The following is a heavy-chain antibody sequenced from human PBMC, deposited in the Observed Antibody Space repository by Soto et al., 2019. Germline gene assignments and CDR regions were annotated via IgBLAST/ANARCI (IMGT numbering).Heavy chain of an antibody. CDR1: GYRLAKYW. J-gene: IGHJ6*02. V-gene: IGHV5-51*01. CDR2: IYPGDSDT. Sequence: GESLKNSCQGSGYRLAKYWLAWVRQMPGKGLELVGGIYPGDSDTRYSPSFRGQVTISADKSISHVYLQWSSLKASDTAMYYCAINSLRQHYYVMDVWGQGTSVTVS. CDR3: AINSLRQHYYVMDV. D-gene: IGHD5-12*01.